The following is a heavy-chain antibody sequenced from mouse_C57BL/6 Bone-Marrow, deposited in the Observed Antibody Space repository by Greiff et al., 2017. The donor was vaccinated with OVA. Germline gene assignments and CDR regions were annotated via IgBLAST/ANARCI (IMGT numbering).Heavy chain of an antibody. D-gene: IGHD2-10*01. V-gene: IGHV6-3*01. CDR2: IRLKSDNYAT. Sequence: EVQLVESGGGLVQPGGSMKLSCVASGFTFSNYWMNWVRQSPEKGLEWVAQIRLKSDNYATHYAESVKGRFTISRDDSKSSVYLQMNNLRAEDTGIYYCTDLLCQWYFEVWGTGNTVTVSS. CDR1: GFTFSNYW. CDR3: TDLLCQWYFEV. J-gene: IGHJ1*03.